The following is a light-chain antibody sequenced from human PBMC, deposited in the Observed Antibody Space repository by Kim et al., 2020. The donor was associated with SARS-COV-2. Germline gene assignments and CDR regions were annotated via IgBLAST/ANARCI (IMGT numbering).Light chain of an antibody. Sequence: GERALITCSGEKVSDNYFGWYQQKPGQSPTLLIYGASTRATGIPARFTGSGSGTEFTLTISGLQPEDFALYYCQQYGSRPLTFGQGTQVDIK. J-gene: IGKJ1*01. CDR1: EKVSDNY. V-gene: IGKV3-20*01. CDR3: QQYGSRPLT. CDR2: GAS.